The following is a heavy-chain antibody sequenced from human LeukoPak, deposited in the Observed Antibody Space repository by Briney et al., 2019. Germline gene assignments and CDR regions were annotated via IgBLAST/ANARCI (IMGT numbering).Heavy chain of an antibody. V-gene: IGHV1-2*02. CDR2: INPNSGGT. CDR3: ARDPAYDYGDYVRLNRPLDY. CDR1: GYTFTGYY. J-gene: IGHJ4*02. D-gene: IGHD4-17*01. Sequence: ASVKVSCKASGYTFTGYYMHWVRQAPGQGLEWMGWINPNSGGTNYAQKFQGRVTMTRDTSISTAYMELSRLRSDDTAVYYCARDPAYDYGDYVRLNRPLDYWGQGTLVTVSS.